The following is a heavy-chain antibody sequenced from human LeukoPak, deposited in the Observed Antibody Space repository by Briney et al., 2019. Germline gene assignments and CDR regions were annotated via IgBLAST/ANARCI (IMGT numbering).Heavy chain of an antibody. Sequence: ASVKVSCKASGYTFTSYGISWVRQAPGQGLEWMGWISAYNGNTNYAQKLQGRVTMTTDTSTSTAYMELRSPRSDDTAVYYCATGSTIRYDYVWGSYRLFPFDYWGQGTLVTVSS. CDR3: ATGSTIRYDYVWGSYRLFPFDY. CDR2: ISAYNGNT. J-gene: IGHJ4*02. CDR1: GYTFTSYG. D-gene: IGHD3-16*02. V-gene: IGHV1-18*01.